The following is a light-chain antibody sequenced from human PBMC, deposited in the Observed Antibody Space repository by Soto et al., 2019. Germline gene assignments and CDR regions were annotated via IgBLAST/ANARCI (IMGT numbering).Light chain of an antibody. CDR2: DAS. CDR1: QSIRIW. CDR3: QQYNSYPLT. V-gene: IGKV1-5*01. J-gene: IGKJ4*01. Sequence: DIQMTQSPSTLSASVGDRVTITCRARQSIRIWLAWYQQKPGKAPKVLIYDASTLESGVPSRFSGSGSGTEFTLTINSLQPDDFATYYCQQYNSYPLTFGGGTKVEIK.